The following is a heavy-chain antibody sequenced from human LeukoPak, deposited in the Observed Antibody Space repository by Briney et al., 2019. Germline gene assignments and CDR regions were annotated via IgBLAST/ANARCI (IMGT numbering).Heavy chain of an antibody. J-gene: IGHJ5*02. CDR1: GYTFTSYA. CDR2: INAGNGNT. V-gene: IGHV1-3*01. Sequence: GASVKVSCKASGYTFTSYAMHWVRQAPGQRLEWMGWINAGNGNTKYSQKFQGRVTITRDTSANTAYMELSRLRSDDTAVYYCARWGSSELPPRYNWFDPWGQGTLVTVSS. D-gene: IGHD1-26*01. CDR3: ARWGSSELPPRYNWFDP.